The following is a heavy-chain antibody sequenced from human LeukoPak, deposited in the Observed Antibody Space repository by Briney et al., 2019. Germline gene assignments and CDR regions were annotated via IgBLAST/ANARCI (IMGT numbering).Heavy chain of an antibody. Sequence: PSETLSLTCTVSGGSISSYYWSWIRQPPGKGLEWIGYIYYSGSTNYNPSLKSRVTISVDTSKNQFSLKLSSVTAADTAVYYCVRAPSRDGYNFGYWGQGTLVTVSS. CDR2: IYYSGST. V-gene: IGHV4-59*01. CDR1: GGSISSYY. J-gene: IGHJ4*02. D-gene: IGHD5-24*01. CDR3: VRAPSRDGYNFGY.